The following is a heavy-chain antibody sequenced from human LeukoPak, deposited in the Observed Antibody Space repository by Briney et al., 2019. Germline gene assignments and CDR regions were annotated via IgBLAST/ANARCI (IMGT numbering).Heavy chain of an antibody. CDR1: GFTSEDYA. Sequence: PGGSLRLSCAASGFTSEDYAMHWVRQAPGKGLEWVSGISWNSGSVGYADSVKGRFTISRDNAKNSLYLQMNSLRAEDTALYYCAEDIRWRSVVITSVGYWGQGTLVTVSS. CDR2: ISWNSGSV. J-gene: IGHJ4*02. D-gene: IGHD3-22*01. V-gene: IGHV3-9*02. CDR3: AEDIRWRSVVITSVGY.